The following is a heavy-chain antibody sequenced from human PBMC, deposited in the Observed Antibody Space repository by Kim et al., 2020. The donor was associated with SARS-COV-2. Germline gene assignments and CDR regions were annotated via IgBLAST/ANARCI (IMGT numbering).Heavy chain of an antibody. CDR3: AKEGTPYEILAGYFDY. J-gene: IGHJ4*02. Sequence: SVKGRFTISRDKSKNTLYLQMNSLRAGDTAVYYCAKEGTPYEILAGYFDYWGQGTLVTVSS. V-gene: IGHV3-23*01. D-gene: IGHD3-3*01.